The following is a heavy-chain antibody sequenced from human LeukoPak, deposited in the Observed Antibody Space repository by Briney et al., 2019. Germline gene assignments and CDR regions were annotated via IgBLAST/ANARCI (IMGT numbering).Heavy chain of an antibody. CDR3: VRQFPQAAAGAAWYFDL. CDR2: INPDGSAN. V-gene: IGHV3-7*01. Sequence: GGSLRLSCAVFEFMFNKYYMGWVRRAPGKGLEWVASINPDGSANYYMDSVKGRFTISRDNAKNSLYLQMSSLSVEDTTMYYCVRQFPQAAAGAAWYFDLWGRGTLVTVSS. J-gene: IGHJ2*01. D-gene: IGHD6-13*01. CDR1: EFMFNKYY.